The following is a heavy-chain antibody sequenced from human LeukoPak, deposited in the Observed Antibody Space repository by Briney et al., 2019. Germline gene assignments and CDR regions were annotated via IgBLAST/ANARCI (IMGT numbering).Heavy chain of an antibody. Sequence: GASVKVSCKASGYTFSSYGITWVRQAPGQGLEWMGWISSYSGDTHFAQNFQDRLSMTTDTSTNTANMELRSLRSDDTAVYFCARGGSGNNRRFYYFDSWGQGTLVTVSS. CDR3: ARGGSGNNRRFYYFDS. V-gene: IGHV1-18*04. CDR1: GYTFSSYG. CDR2: ISSYSGDT. J-gene: IGHJ4*02. D-gene: IGHD3-10*01.